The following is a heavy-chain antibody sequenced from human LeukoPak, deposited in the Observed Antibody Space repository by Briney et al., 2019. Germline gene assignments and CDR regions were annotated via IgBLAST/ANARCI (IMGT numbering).Heavy chain of an antibody. Sequence: GGSLRLSCAASGFTFDDYGMSWVRQAPGKGLEWVSGVNWNGGSTGYADSVKGRFTIARDNAKNSLYLQMNSLRAEDTALYYCAREKPFYDSSGYYYPIAFDYWGQGTLVTVSS. CDR2: VNWNGGST. V-gene: IGHV3-20*04. CDR3: AREKPFYDSSGYYYPIAFDY. D-gene: IGHD3-22*01. J-gene: IGHJ4*02. CDR1: GFTFDDYG.